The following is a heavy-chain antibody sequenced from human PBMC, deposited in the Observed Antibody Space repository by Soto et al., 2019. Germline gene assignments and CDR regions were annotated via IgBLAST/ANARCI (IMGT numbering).Heavy chain of an antibody. CDR3: AKDGSYYYDSSGSTLYYFDY. CDR1: GFTFSSYG. Sequence: QVQLVESGGGVVQPGRSLRLSCAASGFTFSSYGMHWVRQAPGKGLEWVAVISYDGSNKYYADSVKGRFTISRDNSKNQLYLQMNSLRAEDTAVYYCAKDGSYYYDSSGSTLYYFDYWGQGTLVTVSS. V-gene: IGHV3-30*18. CDR2: ISYDGSNK. D-gene: IGHD3-22*01. J-gene: IGHJ4*02.